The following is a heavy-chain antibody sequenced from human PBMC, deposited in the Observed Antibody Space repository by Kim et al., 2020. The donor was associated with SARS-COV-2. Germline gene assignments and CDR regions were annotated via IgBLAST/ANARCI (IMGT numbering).Heavy chain of an antibody. V-gene: IGHV3-73*01. J-gene: IGHJ4*02. CDR2: IRSKANSYAT. D-gene: IGHD5-12*01. CDR1: GFTFSGSA. Sequence: GGSLRLSCAASGFTFSGSAMHWVRQASGKGLEWVGRIRSKANSYATAYAASVKGRFTISRDDSKNTAYLQMNSLKTEDTAVYYCTRHLRVEMATMSAVGGPDHDYWGQGTLVTVSS. CDR3: TRHLRVEMATMSAVGGPDHDY.